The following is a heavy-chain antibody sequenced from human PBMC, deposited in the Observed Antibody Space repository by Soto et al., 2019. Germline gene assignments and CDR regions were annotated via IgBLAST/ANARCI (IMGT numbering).Heavy chain of an antibody. J-gene: IGHJ4*02. CDR3: ARELGGWPDY. V-gene: IGHV1-3*01. D-gene: IGHD2-15*01. CDR1: GYTFTSYA. Sequence: QVQLVQSGAEVKKPGASVKVSCKASGYTFTSYAMHWVRQAPGQRLEWMGWINAGNGNTKYSQKFQGRVTITRDTSASTAYMGLSSLRSEDTAVYYCARELGGWPDYWGQGTLVTVSS. CDR2: INAGNGNT.